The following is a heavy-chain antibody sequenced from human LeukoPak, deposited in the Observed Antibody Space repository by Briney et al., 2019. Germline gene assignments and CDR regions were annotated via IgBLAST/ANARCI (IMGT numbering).Heavy chain of an antibody. CDR1: GGTFSSYA. CDR3: ARAVPAGSGSYGY. Sequence: ASVKVSCKASGGTFSSYAISWVRQAPGQGLEWMGGIIPIFGTANYAQKFQGRVTITADESTSTAYMELSSLRSEDTAVYYCARAVPAGSGSYGYWGRGTLVTVSS. J-gene: IGHJ4*02. V-gene: IGHV1-69*13. CDR2: IIPIFGTA. D-gene: IGHD1-26*01.